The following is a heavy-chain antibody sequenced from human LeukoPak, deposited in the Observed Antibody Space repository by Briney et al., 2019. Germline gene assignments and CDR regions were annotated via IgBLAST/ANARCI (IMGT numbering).Heavy chain of an antibody. CDR3: WSLGGDYDYICGSYRYYFDY. J-gene: IGHJ4*02. CDR1: GYTFTSYG. CDR2: ISAYNGNT. Sequence: ASVKVSCKASGYTFTSYGISWVRQAPGQGLEWMGWISAYNGNTNYAQKLQGRVTMNTDTSTSTAYMGLMSLRCDDTGVYYFWSLGGDYDYICGSYRYYFDYWGQGTLVTVSS. V-gene: IGHV1-18*01. D-gene: IGHD3-16*02.